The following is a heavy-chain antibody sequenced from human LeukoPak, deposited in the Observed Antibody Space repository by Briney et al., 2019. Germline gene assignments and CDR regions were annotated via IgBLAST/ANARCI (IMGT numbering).Heavy chain of an antibody. J-gene: IGHJ4*02. CDR2: MNPNSGNT. CDR1: GYTFTSYD. V-gene: IGHV1-8*01. D-gene: IGHD2-8*02. Sequence: ASVKVSCKASGYTFTSYDINWVRQATEQGLEWMGWMNPNSGNTGYAQKFQGRVTMTRNTSISTAYMELSSLRSEDTAVYYCARGRCTGGVCWRRYYLDYWGQGTLVTVSS. CDR3: ARGRCTGGVCWRRYYLDY.